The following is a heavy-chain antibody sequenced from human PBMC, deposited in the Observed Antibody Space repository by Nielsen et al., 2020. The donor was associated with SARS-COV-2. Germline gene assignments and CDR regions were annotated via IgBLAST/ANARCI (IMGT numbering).Heavy chain of an antibody. CDR1: GASISSSY. Sequence: SETLSLTSTVSGASISSSYWSWIRQPPGKGLEWIGYIHYSGITNYNPSLKSRVTMSVDTSNNHFSLRLSAVTAADTAVYYCARKVGAHDYWGQGTLVTVS. CDR2: IHYSGIT. D-gene: IGHD1-26*01. V-gene: IGHV4-59*01. CDR3: ARKVGAHDY. J-gene: IGHJ4*02.